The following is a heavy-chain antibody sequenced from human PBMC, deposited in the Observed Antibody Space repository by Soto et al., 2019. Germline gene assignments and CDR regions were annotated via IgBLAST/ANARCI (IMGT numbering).Heavy chain of an antibody. J-gene: IGHJ4*02. CDR3: ARSRSRDGYTRFVY. Sequence: PSETLSLTCAVYGGSFSGYYWNWIRQPPGKGLEWIGEIDHSGYTNYNPSLKSRVTISVDTSKNQFSLKLSSVTAADTAVYYCARSRSRDGYTRFVYWGQGTLVTVSS. CDR1: GGSFSGYY. D-gene: IGHD2-2*01. CDR2: IDHSGYT. V-gene: IGHV4-34*01.